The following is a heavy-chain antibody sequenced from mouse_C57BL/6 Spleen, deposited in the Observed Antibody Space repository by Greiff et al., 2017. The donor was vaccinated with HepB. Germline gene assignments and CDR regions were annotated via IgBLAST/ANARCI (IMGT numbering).Heavy chain of an antibody. CDR3: ARLITTDWFAY. V-gene: IGHV1-50*01. CDR2: IDPSDSYT. CDR1: GYTFTSYW. Sequence: QVQLQQPGAELVKPGASVKLSCKASGYTFTSYWMQWVKQRPGQGLEWIGEIDPSDSYTNYNQKFKGKATLTVDTSSSTAYMQLSSLTSEDSAVYYCARLITTDWFAYWGQGTLVTVSA. D-gene: IGHD1-1*01. J-gene: IGHJ3*01.